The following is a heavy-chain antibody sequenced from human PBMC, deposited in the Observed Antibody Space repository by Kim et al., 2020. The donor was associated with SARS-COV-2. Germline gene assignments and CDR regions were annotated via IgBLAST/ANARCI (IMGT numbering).Heavy chain of an antibody. CDR3: ASSDPYYFDY. CDR1: GLTFSGKT. CDR2: IKSSGSTI. Sequence: GRSLRLSCEAPGLTFSGKTMYWVRQAPGKGLEWIASIKSSGSTIYYADSVKGRFTISRDNDKNSLYLQMHSLRAEDTAVYYCASSDPYYFDYWGQGALVTVSS. J-gene: IGHJ4*02. V-gene: IGHV3-48*04.